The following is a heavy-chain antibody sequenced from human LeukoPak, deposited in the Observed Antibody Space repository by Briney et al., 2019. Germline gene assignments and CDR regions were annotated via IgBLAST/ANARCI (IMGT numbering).Heavy chain of an antibody. Sequence: GGSLRLSCAASGFTFSSYGMHWVRQAPGKGLEWVAVIWNDGSNKYYADSVKGRVAISRDNSKNTLYLQFNSLRAEDTAVYYCARDANEWYYFDYWGQGTLVTVSS. V-gene: IGHV3-33*08. CDR2: IWNDGSNK. CDR3: ARDANEWYYFDY. D-gene: IGHD3-3*01. J-gene: IGHJ4*02. CDR1: GFTFSSYG.